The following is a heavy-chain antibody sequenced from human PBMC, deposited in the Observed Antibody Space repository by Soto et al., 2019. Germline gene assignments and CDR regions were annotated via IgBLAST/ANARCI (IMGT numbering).Heavy chain of an antibody. Sequence: PSDTLYLTCAVYGGSFSGYYWSWIRQPPGKGLEWIGEINHSGSTNYNPSLKSRVTISVDTSKNQFSLKLSSVTAADTAVYYCASTEYYFDYWGQGTLVTV. CDR3: ASTEYYFDY. CDR2: INHSGST. CDR1: GGSFSGYY. J-gene: IGHJ4*02. D-gene: IGHD4-17*01. V-gene: IGHV4-34*01.